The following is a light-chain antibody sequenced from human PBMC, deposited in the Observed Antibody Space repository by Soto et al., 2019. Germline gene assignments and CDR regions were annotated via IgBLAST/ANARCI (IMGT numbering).Light chain of an antibody. J-gene: IGKJ1*01. CDR1: QSVSNNY. Sequence: EIVLREYPGALSLSPEERATLSCRASQSVSNNYLAWYQQKPGQAPRLLIYGASNRATGIPDRFSGSGSGTDFTLTISRLEPEDFAVYYCQQYGSSGTFGQGTKVDSK. CDR2: GAS. CDR3: QQYGSSGT. V-gene: IGKV3-20*01.